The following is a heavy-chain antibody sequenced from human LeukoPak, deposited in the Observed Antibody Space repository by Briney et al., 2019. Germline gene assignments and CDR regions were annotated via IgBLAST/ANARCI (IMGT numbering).Heavy chain of an antibody. J-gene: IGHJ1*01. V-gene: IGHV3-7*05. CDR3: ARQGYYDSSGYYVQY. Sequence: GGSLILSCAASGFTFSSYWMSWVRQAPGKGLEWVANIKQDGSEKYYVDSVKGRFTISRDNAKNSLYVQMNSLRDEDTAVYYCARQGYYDSSGYYVQYWGQGTLVTVSS. D-gene: IGHD3-22*01. CDR1: GFTFSSYW. CDR2: IKQDGSEK.